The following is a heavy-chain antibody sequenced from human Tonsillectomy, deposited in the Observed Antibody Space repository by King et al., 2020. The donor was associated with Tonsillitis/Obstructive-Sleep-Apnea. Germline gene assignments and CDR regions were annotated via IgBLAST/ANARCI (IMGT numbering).Heavy chain of an antibody. CDR3: AKATLRVVVAATELDY. J-gene: IGHJ4*02. CDR1: GFTFSSYA. D-gene: IGHD2-15*01. V-gene: IGHV3-23*04. CDR2: ISCRCGST. Sequence: VQLVESGGGLVQPGGSLRLSCAASGFTFSSYAMSWVRQAPGKGLEWVSCISCRCGSTYYADSVKGRFTISRDNSKNTLYLQMNSLRAEDTAVYYCAKATLRVVVAATELDYWGQGTLVTVSS.